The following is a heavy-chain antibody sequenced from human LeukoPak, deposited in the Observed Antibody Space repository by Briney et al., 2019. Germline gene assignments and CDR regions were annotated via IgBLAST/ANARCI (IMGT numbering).Heavy chain of an antibody. D-gene: IGHD2-15*01. CDR1: GYTFTGYF. CDR3: ARESAPLGNIVVVVAASRAFDI. CDR2: IIPIFGTA. V-gene: IGHV1-69*05. Sequence: ASVKVSCKASGYTFTGYFIHWVRQAPGQGLEWMGRIIPIFGTANYAQKFQGRVTITTDESTSTAYMELSSLRSEDTAVYYCARESAPLGNIVVVVAASRAFDIWGQGTMVTVSS. J-gene: IGHJ3*02.